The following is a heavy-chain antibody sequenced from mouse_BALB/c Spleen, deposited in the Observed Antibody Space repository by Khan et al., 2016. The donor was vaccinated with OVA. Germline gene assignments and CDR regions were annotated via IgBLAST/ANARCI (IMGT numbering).Heavy chain of an antibody. CDR3: ARNSYMYDFTY. CDR1: GFSLTTYG. D-gene: IGHD2-14*01. J-gene: IGHJ3*01. V-gene: IGHV2-2*01. Sequence: QVQLKQSGPGLVQPSQSLSITCTVSGFSLTTYGVHWVRQSPGKGLEWLGVLWSGGNTDYNAPFISRLSISKDNSKSQVFFKMNSLQADDTAMYYCARNSYMYDFTYWGQGTLVTVSA. CDR2: LWSGGNT.